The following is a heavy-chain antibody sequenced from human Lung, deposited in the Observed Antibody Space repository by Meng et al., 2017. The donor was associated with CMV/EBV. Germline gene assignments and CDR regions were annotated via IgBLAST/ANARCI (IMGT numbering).Heavy chain of an antibody. J-gene: IGHJ5*02. V-gene: IGHV3-48*04. CDR3: GRGLYYYDSSGYSKESWFDP. CDR2: ICNGSSTI. CDR1: GFTFSTYR. D-gene: IGHD3-22*01. Sequence: SCAASGFTFSTYRMNWVRQAPGKGLEWVSYICNGSSTIYYADAVGRLFTISRDYDKNSLYQKKNSRRAEEAAVYYCGRGLYYYDSSGYSKESWFDPWXQGNXVTVSS.